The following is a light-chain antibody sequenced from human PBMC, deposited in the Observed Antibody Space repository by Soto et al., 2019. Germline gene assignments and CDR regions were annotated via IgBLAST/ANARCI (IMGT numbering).Light chain of an antibody. CDR3: QSFWL. CDR2: RNT. V-gene: IGLV1-40*01. CDR1: SSNIGAGFD. Sequence: QSVLTQPPSVSGAPGQRVTISCTGSSSNIGAGFDVHWYQQFPGTAPKLLIYRNTNRPSGVPDRFSGSKSGTSASLTITGLQVEDEADYYCQSFWLFGGGTKLTDL. J-gene: IGLJ2*01.